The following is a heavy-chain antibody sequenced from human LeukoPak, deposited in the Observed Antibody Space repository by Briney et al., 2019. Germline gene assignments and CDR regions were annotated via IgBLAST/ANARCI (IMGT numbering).Heavy chain of an antibody. J-gene: IGHJ4*02. CDR3: APVGARTP. CDR1: GGSLSSHY. D-gene: IGHD1-26*01. V-gene: IGHV4-34*01. Sequence: AETLSLTCAVYGGSLSSHYWSWIRQPPGKGLEWIGEIKTSRRTKDSPSIKSRVPIPLDTSKEQFSLRLSAMTAADTAVYDCAPVGARTPWGRGTQVSVSS. CDR2: IKTSRRT.